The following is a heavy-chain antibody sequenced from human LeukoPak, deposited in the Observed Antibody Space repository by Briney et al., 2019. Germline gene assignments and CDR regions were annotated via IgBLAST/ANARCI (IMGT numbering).Heavy chain of an antibody. J-gene: IGHJ6*02. CDR2: IIPILGIA. CDR1: GGTFSSYA. V-gene: IGHV1-69*04. CDR3: ARSSIAARLDYGMDV. D-gene: IGHD6-6*01. Sequence: GASVKVSCKASGGTFSSYAISWVRQAPGQELEWMGRIIPILGIANYAQKFQGRVTITADKSTSTAYMELSSLRSEDTAVYYCARSSIAARLDYGMDVWGQGTTVTVSS.